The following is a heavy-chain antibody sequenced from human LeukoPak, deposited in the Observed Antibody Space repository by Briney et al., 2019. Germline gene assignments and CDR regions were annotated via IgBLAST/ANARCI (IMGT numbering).Heavy chain of an antibody. CDR3: ARGPYSGLATYYNDN. V-gene: IGHV3-74*01. Sequence: PGGSLRLSCAASGFTLSSYWMNWLRQGPGKGLVWVSRINSDGSITSYADSVKGRFTISRDNAKSTLYLQMNSLRDEDTAVYYCARGPYSGLATYYNDNWGQGTLVTVSS. CDR1: GFTLSSYW. J-gene: IGHJ4*02. CDR2: INSDGSIT. D-gene: IGHD3-10*01.